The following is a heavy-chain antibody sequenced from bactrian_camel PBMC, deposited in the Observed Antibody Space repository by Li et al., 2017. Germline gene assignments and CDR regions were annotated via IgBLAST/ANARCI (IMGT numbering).Heavy chain of an antibody. J-gene: IGHJ6*01. CDR2: HPVGSMLT. CDR3: AAGYRRGGWSREANFDY. V-gene: IGHV3S55*01. Sequence: VQLVESGGGSVQAGGSLRLSCAASGHTYTRYSVAWYRQAPGKEREGVAAHPVGSMLTYYAEPVKGRFIISHDDAENMLYLQMNSLKPEDTAMYYCAAGYRRGGWSREANFDYWGRGTQVTVS. D-gene: IGHD6*01. CDR1: GHTYTRYS.